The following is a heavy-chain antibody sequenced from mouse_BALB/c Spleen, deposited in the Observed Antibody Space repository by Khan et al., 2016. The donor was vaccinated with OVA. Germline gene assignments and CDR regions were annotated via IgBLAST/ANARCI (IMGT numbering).Heavy chain of an antibody. CDR3: ARSWDIDY. CDR2: ISSLAYSI. V-gene: IGHV5-15*02. D-gene: IGHD4-1*01. CDR1: GFTFSDYG. Sequence: EVELVESGGGLVQPGGSRKLSCAASGFTFSDYGLAWVRQAPGKGPEWVAFISSLAYSIYYAVTVTGRFTFSRENAKNTLYLEMSSLRSEDAAMYYCARSWDIDYWGQGTSVTVSS. J-gene: IGHJ4*01.